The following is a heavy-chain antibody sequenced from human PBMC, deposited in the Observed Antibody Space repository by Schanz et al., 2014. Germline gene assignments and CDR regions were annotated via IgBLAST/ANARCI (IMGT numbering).Heavy chain of an antibody. Sequence: QVQVVESGGGVVQPGRSRRLSCEASGFTFSSYGMNWVRQAPGKGLEWVANIGYDGSEKYYVDSVKGRFTISRDNSKDTLYLQMSGLTPEDTAVYYCARGRQQLGSFDYWGPGTLVSVSA. CDR3: ARGRQQLGSFDY. V-gene: IGHV3-33*08. CDR1: GFTFSSYG. D-gene: IGHD6-13*01. J-gene: IGHJ4*02. CDR2: IGYDGSEK.